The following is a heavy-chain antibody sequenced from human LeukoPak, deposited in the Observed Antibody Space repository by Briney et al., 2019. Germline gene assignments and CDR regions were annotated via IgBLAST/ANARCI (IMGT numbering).Heavy chain of an antibody. J-gene: IGHJ3*02. V-gene: IGHV4-39*01. D-gene: IGHD3-9*01. CDR3: ARHSHSIFDWLLEGGAFDI. CDR2: IYYSGST. CDR1: GGSISSSRDY. Sequence: PSETLSLTCIVSGGSISSSRDYWAWIRQPPGKGLEWIANIYYSGSTYYSPSLKSRVIISVDTSKNQFSLKLSSVTAADTAVYYCARHSHSIFDWLLEGGAFDIWGQGTMVTVSS.